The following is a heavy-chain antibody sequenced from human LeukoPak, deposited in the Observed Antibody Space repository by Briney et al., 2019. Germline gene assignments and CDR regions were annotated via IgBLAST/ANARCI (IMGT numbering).Heavy chain of an antibody. Sequence: GGSLRLSCAAPGFTFSSYGMHWVRQAPGKGLEWVAVISYDGSNKYYADSVKGRFTISRDNSKNTLYLQMNSLRVEDTAVYYCAKGGSWADWGQGTLVTVSS. CDR2: ISYDGSNK. CDR1: GFTFSSYG. V-gene: IGHV3-30*18. D-gene: IGHD6-13*01. J-gene: IGHJ4*02. CDR3: AKGGSWAD.